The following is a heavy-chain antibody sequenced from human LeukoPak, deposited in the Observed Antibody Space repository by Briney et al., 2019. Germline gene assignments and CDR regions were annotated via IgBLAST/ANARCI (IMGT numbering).Heavy chain of an antibody. J-gene: IGHJ6*03. Sequence: SETLSLTCTVSGGSMSSSSYYWGWIRQPPEKGLEWIRSIYYSGSTYYNPSLKSRVTISVDTSKNQFSLKLSSVTAADTAVYYSARLGYCSGGICYRLPYYYYYMDVWGKGTTVTVSS. CDR3: ARLGYCSGGICYRLPYYYYYMDV. D-gene: IGHD2-15*01. CDR2: IYYSGST. CDR1: GGSMSSSSYY. V-gene: IGHV4-39*01.